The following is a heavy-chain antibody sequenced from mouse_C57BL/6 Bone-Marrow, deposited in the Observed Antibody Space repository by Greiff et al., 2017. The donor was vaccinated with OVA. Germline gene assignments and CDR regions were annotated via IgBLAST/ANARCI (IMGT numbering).Heavy chain of an antibody. Sequence: VPVVESGPGLVAPSQSLSITCTVSGFSLTSYAISWVRQPPGKGLEWLGVIWTGGGTNYNSALKSRLSISKDNSKSQVFLKMNSLQTDDTARYYCARNLDGFKWYFDVWGTGTTVTVSS. D-gene: IGHD2-3*01. CDR3: ARNLDGFKWYFDV. CDR2: IWTGGGT. J-gene: IGHJ1*03. V-gene: IGHV2-9-1*01. CDR1: GFSLTSYA.